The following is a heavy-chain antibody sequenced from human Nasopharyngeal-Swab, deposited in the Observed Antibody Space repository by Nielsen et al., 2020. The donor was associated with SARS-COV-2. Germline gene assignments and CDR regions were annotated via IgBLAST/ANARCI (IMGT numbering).Heavy chain of an antibody. CDR1: GYTFTSYG. CDR3: ARDGYNLYYYYYGMDV. D-gene: IGHD5-24*01. V-gene: IGHV1-18*01. Sequence: ASVKVSCKASGYTFTSYGISWVRQAPGQGLEWMGWISAYNGNTNYAQKLQGRVTMTTDTSTSTAYMELRSLRSDDTAVYYCARDGYNLYYYYYGMDVWGQGTTATVSS. CDR2: ISAYNGNT. J-gene: IGHJ6*02.